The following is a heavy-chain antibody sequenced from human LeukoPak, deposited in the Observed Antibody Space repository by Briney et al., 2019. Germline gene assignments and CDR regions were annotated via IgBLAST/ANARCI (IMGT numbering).Heavy chain of an antibody. D-gene: IGHD4-17*01. CDR1: GYTFTGYY. CDR3: ALTTVTTYSFDY. Sequence: ASVKVSCKASGYTFTGYYMHWVRQAPGQGLEWMGRINPNSGGTNYAQKFQGRVTMTRDTSISTAYMELSRLRSDDTAVYYCALTTVTTYSFDYWGQGTLVTVSS. CDR2: INPNSGGT. J-gene: IGHJ4*02. V-gene: IGHV1-2*06.